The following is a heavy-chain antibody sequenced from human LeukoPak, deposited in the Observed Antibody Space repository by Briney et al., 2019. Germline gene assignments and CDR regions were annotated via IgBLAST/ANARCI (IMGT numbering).Heavy chain of an antibody. CDR2: ISSSSSYI. D-gene: IGHD5-24*01. V-gene: IGHV3-21*01. CDR1: GFTFSSYS. J-gene: IGHJ3*02. CDR3: ARDLRDGYNWYDAFDI. Sequence: GGSLRLSCAASGFTFSSYSMNWVRQAPGKWLEWVSSISSSSSYIYYADSVKGRFTISRDNAKNSLYLQMNSLRAEDTAVYYCARDLRDGYNWYDAFDIWGQGTMVTVSS.